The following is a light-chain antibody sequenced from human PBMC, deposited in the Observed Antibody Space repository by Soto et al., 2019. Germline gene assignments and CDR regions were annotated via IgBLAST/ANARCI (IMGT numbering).Light chain of an antibody. V-gene: IGKV3-20*01. CDR1: QSISGRY. CDR3: QQYGSSPLT. CDR2: DAS. J-gene: IGKJ4*01. Sequence: ETVLTQSPGTLSLSPGERASLSCRASQSISGRYLAWYQQKPGQAPRLLIYDASSRATGIPDRFSGSGSGTDFILTISRLEPEDFAVCYCQQYGSSPLTFGGGTKVEIK.